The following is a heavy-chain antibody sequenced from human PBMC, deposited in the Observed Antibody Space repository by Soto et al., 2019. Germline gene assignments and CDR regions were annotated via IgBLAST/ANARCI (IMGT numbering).Heavy chain of an antibody. CDR1: GGSISSSSYY. Sequence: SETLSLTCTVSGGSISSSSYYWGWIRQPPGKGLEWIGSIYYSGSTYYNPSLKSRVTISVGTSKNQFSLKLSSVTAADTAVYYCANGNYDFWSGLRGVYYYYYYMDVWGKGTTVTVSS. J-gene: IGHJ6*03. CDR3: ANGNYDFWSGLRGVYYYYYYMDV. V-gene: IGHV4-39*01. D-gene: IGHD3-3*01. CDR2: IYYSGST.